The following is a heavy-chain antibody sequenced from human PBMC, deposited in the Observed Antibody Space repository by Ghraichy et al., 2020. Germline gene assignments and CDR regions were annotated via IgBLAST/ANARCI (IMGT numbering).Heavy chain of an antibody. V-gene: IGHV3-9*01. CDR3: AKDRGWGGAAILGAVDI. J-gene: IGHJ3*02. D-gene: IGHD3-10*01. CDR2: ISWNSGSI. Sequence: GGSLRLSCAASGFTFDDYAMYWVRQTPGKGLEWVSGISWNSGSIGYADSVKGRFTISRDNAKTSLYLQMNSLRAEDTALYYCAKDRGWGGAAILGAVDIWGQGTMVTVSS. CDR1: GFTFDDYA.